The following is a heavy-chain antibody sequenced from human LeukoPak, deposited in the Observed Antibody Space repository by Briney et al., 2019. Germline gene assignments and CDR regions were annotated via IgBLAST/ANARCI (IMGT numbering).Heavy chain of an antibody. CDR3: ARDRYYYDSSGYQGGYNWFDP. D-gene: IGHD3-22*01. Sequence: WASVNVSCKASGYTFTIYGISWVRQAPGQGLEWMGWISAYNGNTNYAQKLQGRVTMTTDTSTSTAYMELRSLRSDDTAVYYCARDRYYYDSSGYQGGYNWFDPWGQGTLVTVSS. J-gene: IGHJ5*02. CDR1: GYTFTIYG. V-gene: IGHV1-18*01. CDR2: ISAYNGNT.